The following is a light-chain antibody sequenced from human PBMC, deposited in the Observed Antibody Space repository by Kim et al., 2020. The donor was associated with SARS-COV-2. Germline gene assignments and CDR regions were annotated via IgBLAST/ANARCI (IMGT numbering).Light chain of an antibody. V-gene: IGLV2-14*01. CDR1: SSDVGGYNY. CDR2: DVS. Sequence: QSALTQPAPVSGSPGQSITISCTGTSSDVGGYNYVSWYQQHPGKAPKLMIYDVSKRPSGVSNRFSGSKSGNTASLTISGLQAEDEADYYCSSYTSSSPLYVFGTGTKVTVL. CDR3: SSYTSSSPLYV. J-gene: IGLJ1*01.